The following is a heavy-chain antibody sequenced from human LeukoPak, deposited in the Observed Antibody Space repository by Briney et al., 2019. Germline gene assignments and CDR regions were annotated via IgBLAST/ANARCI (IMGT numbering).Heavy chain of an antibody. J-gene: IGHJ4*02. D-gene: IGHD5-18*01. CDR2: INHSGST. CDR1: GFTFSSYA. V-gene: IGHV4-34*01. CDR3: ARRARGYSYGLFDY. Sequence: GSLRLSCAASGFTFSSYAMSWVRQAPGKGLEWIGEINHSGSTNYNPSLKSRVTISVDTSKNQFSLKLSSVTAADTAVYYCARRARGYSYGLFDYWGQGTLVTVSS.